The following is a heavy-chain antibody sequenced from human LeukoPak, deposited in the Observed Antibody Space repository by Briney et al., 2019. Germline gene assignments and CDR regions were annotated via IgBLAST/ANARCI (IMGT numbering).Heavy chain of an antibody. CDR3: AFGIAAAGSTDY. CDR2: INPNSGGT. J-gene: IGHJ4*02. Sequence: ASVKVSCKASGYTFTGYYMHWVRQAPGQGLEWMGWINPNSGGTNYAQKFQGRVTMTRDTSNSTAYMELSRLRSDDTAVYYCAFGIAAAGSTDYWGQGTLVTVSS. V-gene: IGHV1-2*02. D-gene: IGHD6-13*01. CDR1: GYTFTGYY.